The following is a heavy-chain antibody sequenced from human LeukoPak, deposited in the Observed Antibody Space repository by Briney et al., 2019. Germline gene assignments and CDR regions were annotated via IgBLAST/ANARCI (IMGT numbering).Heavy chain of an antibody. V-gene: IGHV3-23*01. J-gene: IGHJ4*02. Sequence: GGSLRLSCAASGFTFSSYAMSWVGHAPGKGLEWVSAISGIGVSTYYADSVKGRFPISIDTSKNTLYLQMNSLRAEDTAVYYCAKPAPAYYDFWSGYYLLDYWGQGTLVTVSS. CDR3: AKPAPAYYDFWSGYYLLDY. CDR1: GFTFSSYA. CDR2: ISGIGVST. D-gene: IGHD3-3*01.